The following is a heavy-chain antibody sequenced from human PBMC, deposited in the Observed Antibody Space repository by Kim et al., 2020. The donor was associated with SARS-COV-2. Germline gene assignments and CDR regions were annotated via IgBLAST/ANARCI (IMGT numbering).Heavy chain of an antibody. CDR2: LSARGDST. V-gene: IGHV3-23*01. CDR3: ASRGAQFDY. J-gene: IGHJ4*02. Sequence: GGSLRLSCAASGFTFSSYAMSWVRQPPGQGLELVSTLSARGDSTYYADSVKCRFTISRDTSMYTLSLQINSLRADDTAVYHCASRGAQFDYCAQGTLVT. CDR1: GFTFSSYA.